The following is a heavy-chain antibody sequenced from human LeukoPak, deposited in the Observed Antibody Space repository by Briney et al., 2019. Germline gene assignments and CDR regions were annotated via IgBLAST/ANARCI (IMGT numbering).Heavy chain of an antibody. Sequence: GGSLRLFCAASGFTFSSYAMHWVRQAPGKGLEYVSAISSNGGSTYYANSVKGRFTISRDNSKNTLYLQMGSLRAEDMAVYYCASGGGYMAVARRGLDYWGQGTLVTVSS. D-gene: IGHD6-19*01. V-gene: IGHV3-64*01. J-gene: IGHJ4*02. CDR2: ISSNGGST. CDR1: GFTFSSYA. CDR3: ASGGGYMAVARRGLDY.